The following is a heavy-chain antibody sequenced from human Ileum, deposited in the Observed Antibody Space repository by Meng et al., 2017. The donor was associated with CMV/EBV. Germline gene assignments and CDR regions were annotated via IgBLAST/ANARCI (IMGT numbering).Heavy chain of an antibody. CDR2: ISSSSSYI. CDR3: ARALELATIGNGTPDY. V-gene: IGHV3-21*01. Sequence: GESLKISCAASGFTFSSYSMNWVRQAPGKGLEWVSSISSSSSYIYYADSVKGRFTISRDNAKNSLYLQMNSLRAEDTAVYYCARALELATIGNGTPDYWGQGTLVTVSS. CDR1: GFTFSSYS. J-gene: IGHJ4*02. D-gene: IGHD5-24*01.